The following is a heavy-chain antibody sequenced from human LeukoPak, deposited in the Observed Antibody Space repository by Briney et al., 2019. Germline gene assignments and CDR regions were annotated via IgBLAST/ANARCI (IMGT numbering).Heavy chain of an antibody. Sequence: PSETLSLTCTVSGGSISSSSYYWGWIRQPPGKGLEWIGSIYYSGSTYYNPSLKSRVTISVDTSKNQFSLKLSSVTAADTAVYYCARDKMATSIGGHTDYWGQGTLVTVSS. CDR2: IYYSGST. D-gene: IGHD5-24*01. CDR3: ARDKMATSIGGHTDY. J-gene: IGHJ4*02. CDR1: GGSISSSSYY. V-gene: IGHV4-39*07.